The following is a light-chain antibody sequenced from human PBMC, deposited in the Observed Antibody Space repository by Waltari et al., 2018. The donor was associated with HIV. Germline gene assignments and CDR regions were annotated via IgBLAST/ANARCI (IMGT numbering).Light chain of an antibody. CDR2: EVT. CDR3: SSYANKNGFYVV. V-gene: IGLV2-8*01. CDR1: NSDIGGYNY. J-gene: IGLJ2*01. Sequence: QSALTQPPSASGSPGQSVTISCTGTNSDIGGYNYVSWYQQHPGQAPKLVISEVTKRPSGVPGRFSGSQSGTTASLTVSGLQAEDEADYYCSSYANKNGFYVVFGGGTRLTVL.